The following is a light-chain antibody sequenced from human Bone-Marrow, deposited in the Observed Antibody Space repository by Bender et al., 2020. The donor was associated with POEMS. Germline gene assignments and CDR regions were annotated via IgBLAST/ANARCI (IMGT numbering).Light chain of an antibody. CDR3: QAWDTYSVI. V-gene: IGLV3-21*02. J-gene: IGLJ2*01. CDR1: NIGTKS. Sequence: SYVLTQPPSVSVAPGQTATITCGGSNIGTKSAHWYLQKPGQAPVLVVYDDTDRPSGIPERFSASNSDNTATLTISRVEAGDEADYYCQAWDTYSVIFGGGTKLTVL. CDR2: DDT.